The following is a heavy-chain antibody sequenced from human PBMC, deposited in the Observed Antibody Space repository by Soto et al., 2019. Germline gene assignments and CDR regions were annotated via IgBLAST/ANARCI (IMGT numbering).Heavy chain of an antibody. CDR1: GFTFSSYG. D-gene: IGHD3-3*01. CDR2: IWYDGSNK. V-gene: IGHV3-33*01. J-gene: IGHJ5*02. Sequence: GGSLRLSCAASGFTFSSYGMHWVRQAPGKGLEWVAVIWYDGSNKYYADSVKGRFTISRDNSKNTLYLQMNSLRAEDTAVYYCARDFNRYDFWSGYYSDNWFDPWGQGTLVTVSS. CDR3: ARDFNRYDFWSGYYSDNWFDP.